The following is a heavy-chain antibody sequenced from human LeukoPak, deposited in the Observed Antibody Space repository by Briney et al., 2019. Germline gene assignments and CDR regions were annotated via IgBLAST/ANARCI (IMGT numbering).Heavy chain of an antibody. CDR3: ATYCSGGSCYNPNFDY. D-gene: IGHD2-15*01. V-gene: IGHV1-69*13. CDR2: IIPIFGTA. Sequence: GASVKVSCKASGGTFSSYAISWVRQAPGQGLEWMGGIIPIFGTANYVQKFQGRVTITADESTSTAYMELSSLRSEDTAVYYCATYCSGGSCYNPNFDYWGQGTLVTVSS. CDR1: GGTFSSYA. J-gene: IGHJ4*02.